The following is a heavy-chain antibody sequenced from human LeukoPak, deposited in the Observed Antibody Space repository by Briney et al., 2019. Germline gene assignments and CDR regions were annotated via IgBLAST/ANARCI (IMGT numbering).Heavy chain of an antibody. V-gene: IGHV4-39*02. CDR3: ASGTFDDYGDYDRGDFFDH. CDR1: GGSIISSSSY. CDR2: IYYSGLT. Sequence: SETLSLTCTVSGGSIISSSSYWGWVRPPPGKGPEWIASIYYSGLTYDNPSLKSRVSISVDPSKNHFSLRVSSVTAADTAVYYCASGTFDDYGDYDRGDFFDHWGQGTLVTVSS. J-gene: IGHJ4*02. D-gene: IGHD4-17*01.